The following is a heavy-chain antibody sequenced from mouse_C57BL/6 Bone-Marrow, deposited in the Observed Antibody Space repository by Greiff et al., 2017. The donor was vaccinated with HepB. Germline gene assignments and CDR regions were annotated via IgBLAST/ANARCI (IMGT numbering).Heavy chain of an antibody. V-gene: IGHV1-64*01. CDR3: VGSGYYFDY. D-gene: IGHD1-1*02. Sequence: QVQLKQPGAELVKPGASVKLSCKASGYTFTSYWMHWVKQRPGQGLEWIGMIHPNSGSTNYNEKFKSKATLTVVKSSSTAYMQLSSLTSEDSAVYYCVGSGYYFDYWGQGTTLTVSS. CDR2: IHPNSGST. J-gene: IGHJ2*01. CDR1: GYTFTSYW.